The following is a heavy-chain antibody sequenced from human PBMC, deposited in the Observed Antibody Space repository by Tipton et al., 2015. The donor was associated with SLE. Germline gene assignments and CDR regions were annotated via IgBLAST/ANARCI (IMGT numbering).Heavy chain of an antibody. D-gene: IGHD2-21*01. CDR1: GFTFSDYY. CDR3: ARDSDAWAGGAFDG. V-gene: IGHV3-11*01. J-gene: IGHJ4*02. Sequence: SLRLSCAASGFTFSDYYMSGIRQAPGKGLEWISYISSSSSSIYYADSVKGRFTISRDNAKNSLYLQMNSLRVEDTAVYYCARDSDAWAGGAFDGWGQGTLVTVSS. CDR2: ISSSSSSI.